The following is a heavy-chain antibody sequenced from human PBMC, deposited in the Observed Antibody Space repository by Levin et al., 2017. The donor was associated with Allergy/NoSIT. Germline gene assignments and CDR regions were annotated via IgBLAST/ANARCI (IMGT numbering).Heavy chain of an antibody. Sequence: GGSLRLSCAASGFTVTTNYMSWVRQAPGKGLEWVSLISGDGETDYVDSVKGRFTISTDTSKNTLLLQMNSLRAEDTAIYYCVTHNPSNFFYGMDVWGQGTTVTVSS. D-gene: IGHD1-1*01. J-gene: IGHJ6*02. CDR1: GFTVTTNY. V-gene: IGHV3-53*01. CDR3: VTHNPSNFFYGMDV. CDR2: ISGDGET.